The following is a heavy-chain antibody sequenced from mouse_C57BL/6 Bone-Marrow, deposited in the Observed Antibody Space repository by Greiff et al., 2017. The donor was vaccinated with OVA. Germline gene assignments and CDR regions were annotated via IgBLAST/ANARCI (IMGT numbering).Heavy chain of an antibody. CDR2: IYPSDSET. V-gene: IGHV1-61*01. CDR3: AAYGPYWYFDV. CDR1: GYTFTSYW. J-gene: IGHJ1*03. Sequence: VQLQQPGAELVRPGSSVKLSCKASGYTFTSYWMDWVKQRPGQGLEWIGNIYPSDSETHYNQKFKDKATLTVDKSSSTAYMQLSSLTSEDSAVYYSAAYGPYWYFDVWGTGTTVTVSS. D-gene: IGHD1-1*02.